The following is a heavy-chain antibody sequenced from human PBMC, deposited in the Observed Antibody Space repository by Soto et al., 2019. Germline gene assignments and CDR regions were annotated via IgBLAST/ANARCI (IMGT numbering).Heavy chain of an antibody. CDR2: VSGIGDET. J-gene: IGHJ4*02. Sequence: EVQLSESGGGLVQPGGSLRLSCEASGLKFSHYAMTWVRQAPGRGPEWVSTVSGIGDETFYADSVRGRFTISRDNSEDTAYLVMNSLRVEDTAVYYCAKGGHLSFFDYWGQGTLVTVSS. CDR3: AKGGHLSFFDY. V-gene: IGHV3-23*01. CDR1: GLKFSHYA.